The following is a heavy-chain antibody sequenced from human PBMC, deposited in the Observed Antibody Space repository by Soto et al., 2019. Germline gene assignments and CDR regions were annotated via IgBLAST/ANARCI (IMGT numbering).Heavy chain of an antibody. CDR2: LSYAGDT. CDR1: GFTLSTYD. V-gene: IGHV3-13*01. D-gene: IGHD3-3*01. Sequence: GGSLRLSCAASGFTLSTYDMHWVRQGTGKGLEWVAALSYAGDTYYPVSVKGRFTVSRESAKNSLYLQMNSLTAGDTAVYYCARGYDFWSGYTDSANAFDIWGQGTMVTVSS. CDR3: ARGYDFWSGYTDSANAFDI. J-gene: IGHJ3*02.